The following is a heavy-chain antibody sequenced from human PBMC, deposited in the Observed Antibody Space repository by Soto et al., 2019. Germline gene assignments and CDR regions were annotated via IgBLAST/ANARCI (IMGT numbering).Heavy chain of an antibody. CDR1: GGSISSSSYY. CDR2: IYYSGST. CDR3: ARQRRGFYYYYYGMDV. V-gene: IGHV4-39*01. Sequence: QLQLQESGPGLVKPSETLSLTCTVSGGSISSSSYYWGWIRQPPGKGLEWIGSIYYSGSTYYNPSLKSRVTISVDTSKNQFSLKLSSVTAADTAVYYCARQRRGFYYYYYGMDVWGQGTTVTVSS. J-gene: IGHJ6*02.